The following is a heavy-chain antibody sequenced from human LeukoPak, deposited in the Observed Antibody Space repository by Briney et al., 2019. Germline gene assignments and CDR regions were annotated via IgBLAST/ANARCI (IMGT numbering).Heavy chain of an antibody. D-gene: IGHD2-21*01. V-gene: IGHV1-69*01. CDR1: GGTFSSYA. CDR2: IIPIFGTA. J-gene: IGHJ4*02. CDR3: ARGVDYCGGDCYRFDY. Sequence: EASVKVSCKASGGTFSSYAISWVRQAPGQGLEWMGRIIPIFGTANYAQKFQGRVTITADESTSTAYMELSSLRSEDTAVYYCARGVDYCGGDCYRFDYWGQGTLVTVSS.